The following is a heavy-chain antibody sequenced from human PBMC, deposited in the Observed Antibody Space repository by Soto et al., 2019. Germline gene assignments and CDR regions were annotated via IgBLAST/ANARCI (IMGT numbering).Heavy chain of an antibody. J-gene: IGHJ6*02. Sequence: GGSLRLSCAASGFTFSNYGMHWVRQAPGKGLEWVAVISYDGSNKYYADSVKGRFTISRDNSKNTLYLQMNSLRAEDTAVYYCARAYGSGSDWTYYGMDVWGQGTTVTVSS. D-gene: IGHD3-10*01. CDR1: GFTFSNYG. CDR2: ISYDGSNK. V-gene: IGHV3-30-3*01. CDR3: ARAYGSGSDWTYYGMDV.